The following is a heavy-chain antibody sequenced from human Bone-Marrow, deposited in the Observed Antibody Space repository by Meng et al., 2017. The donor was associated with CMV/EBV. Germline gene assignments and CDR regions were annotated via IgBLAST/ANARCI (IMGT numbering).Heavy chain of an antibody. CDR2: INHSGST. Sequence: SETLSLTCAVYGGSFSGYYWSWIRQPPGKGLEWIGEINHSGSTNYNPSLKSRVTISVDTSKNQFSLKLSSVTAADTAVYYCAGDIVVVPAAAGAFDIWGQGTRVTVSS. J-gene: IGHJ3*02. CDR3: AGDIVVVPAAAGAFDI. V-gene: IGHV4-34*01. CDR1: GGSFSGYY. D-gene: IGHD2-2*01.